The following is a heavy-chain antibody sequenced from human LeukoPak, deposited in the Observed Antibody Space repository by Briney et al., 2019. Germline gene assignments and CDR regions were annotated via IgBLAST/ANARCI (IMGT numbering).Heavy chain of an antibody. CDR1: GYTFTDHY. J-gene: IGHJ4*02. CDR3: ARGVDTDYFDY. V-gene: IGHV1-2*02. D-gene: IGHD5-18*01. CDR2: INPNSGGT. Sequence: ASVKVSCKTFGYTFTDHYTHWVRQAPGQGLEGMGWINPNSGGTKYAEKFQGRVTMTRDTSTSTGYMELSRLRYDDTAVYYCARGVDTDYFDYWGQGTLVTVSS.